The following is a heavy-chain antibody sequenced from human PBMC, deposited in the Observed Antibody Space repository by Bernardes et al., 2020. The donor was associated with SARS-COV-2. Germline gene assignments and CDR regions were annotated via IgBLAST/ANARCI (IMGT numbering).Heavy chain of an antibody. Sequence: GGSLRLSCAASGFTFSSYAMNWVRQAPGKGLQWVSSITASTTYIHYTDSVEGRFTVSRDNAKNSLYLEMTSLRAEDTAIYYCARILRDNGFGSGYYDLWGRGTLFTVSS. V-gene: IGHV3-21*01. CDR2: ITASTTYI. D-gene: IGHD4-17*01. J-gene: IGHJ2*01. CDR1: GFTFSSYA. CDR3: ARILRDNGFGSGYYDL.